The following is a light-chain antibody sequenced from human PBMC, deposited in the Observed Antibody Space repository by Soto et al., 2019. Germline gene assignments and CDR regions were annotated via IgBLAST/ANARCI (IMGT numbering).Light chain of an antibody. CDR3: QQYGSSWT. V-gene: IGKV3-20*01. CDR2: GAS. Sequence: EIVLTQSPGTLSLSPGESATLSCRASQSVSTSLAWYQHKPGQAPRLLIYGASSRATGIPDRFSGSGSGTDFTLTIRRLESEDFAVYYCQQYGSSWTFGQGTKVEIK. J-gene: IGKJ1*01. CDR1: QSVSTS.